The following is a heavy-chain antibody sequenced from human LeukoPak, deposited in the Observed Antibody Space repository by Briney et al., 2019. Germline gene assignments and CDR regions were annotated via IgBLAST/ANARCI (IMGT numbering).Heavy chain of an antibody. Sequence: GVSLRLSCTASGFTFSDFYMCWSRQGPGQWLDLVSFFSSRGSTIYYADSVKGRFTISRDNAKNSLYLQMNSLRAEDTAVYYCARVGSIFGAYYYYYMDVWGKGTTVTVSS. V-gene: IGHV3-11*01. CDR2: FSSRGSTI. CDR1: GFTFSDFY. D-gene: IGHD3-3*01. CDR3: ARVGSIFGAYYYYYMDV. J-gene: IGHJ6*03.